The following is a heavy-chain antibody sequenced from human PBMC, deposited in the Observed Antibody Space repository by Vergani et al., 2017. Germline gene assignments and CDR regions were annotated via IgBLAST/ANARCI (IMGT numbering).Heavy chain of an antibody. CDR2: ISYDGSNK. V-gene: IGHV3-30*03. CDR3: ARLYCSGGSCYQMGSYYYYGMDV. Sequence: QVQLVESGGGVVQPGRSLRLSCAASGFTFSSYGMHWVRQAPGKGLEWVAVISYDGSNKYYADSVKGRFTISRDNSKNTLYLQMNSLRAEDTAVYYCARLYCSGGSCYQMGSYYYYGMDVWGQGTTVTVSS. D-gene: IGHD2-15*01. CDR1: GFTFSSYG. J-gene: IGHJ6*02.